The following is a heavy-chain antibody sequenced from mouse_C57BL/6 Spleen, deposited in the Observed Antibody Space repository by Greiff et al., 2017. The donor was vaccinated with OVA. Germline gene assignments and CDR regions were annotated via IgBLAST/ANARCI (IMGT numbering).Heavy chain of an antibody. D-gene: IGHD2-10*02. V-gene: IGHV1-18*01. CDR1: GYTFTDYN. CDR2: INPNNGGT. Sequence: EVKLMESGPELVKPGASVKIPCKASGYTFTDYNMDWVKQSHGKSLEWIGDINPNNGGTIYNQKFKGKATLTVDKSASTAYMELRSLTSEDTAVDNCARGGYGLYFAYWGQGTLVTVSA. J-gene: IGHJ3*01. CDR3: ARGGYGLYFAY.